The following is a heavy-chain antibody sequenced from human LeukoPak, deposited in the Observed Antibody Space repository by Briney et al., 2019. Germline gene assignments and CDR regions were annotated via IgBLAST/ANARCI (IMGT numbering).Heavy chain of an antibody. Sequence: ASVKVSCKASGYTFTSYGISWVRQAPRQGLEWMGWISAYNGNTNYAQKLQGRVTMTTDTSTSTAYMELRSLRSDDTAVYYCARLSDRNWGHPPDYWGQGTLVTVSS. CDR2: ISAYNGNT. J-gene: IGHJ4*02. CDR1: GYTFTSYG. CDR3: ARLSDRNWGHPPDY. V-gene: IGHV1-18*01. D-gene: IGHD7-27*01.